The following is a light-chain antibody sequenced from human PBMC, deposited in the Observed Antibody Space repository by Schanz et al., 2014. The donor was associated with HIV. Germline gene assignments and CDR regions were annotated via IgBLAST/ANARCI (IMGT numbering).Light chain of an antibody. CDR3: SSCTINGPLLL. Sequence: QSVLTQPASVSASPGQTVTISCTGTSSDIGSYNYVSWYQHHPGKGPKLIIFDVNNRPSGISNRFSGSKSGNTATLTISGLQAEDEAVYYCSSCTINGPLLLLGGGTKLTVL. CDR2: DVN. CDR1: SSDIGSYNY. V-gene: IGLV2-14*03. J-gene: IGLJ2*01.